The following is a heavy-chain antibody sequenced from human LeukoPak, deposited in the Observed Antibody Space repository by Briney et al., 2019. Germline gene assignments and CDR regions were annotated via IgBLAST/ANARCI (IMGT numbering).Heavy chain of an antibody. D-gene: IGHD5-24*01. CDR3: ARYVEGEGFDY. CDR2: IWYDGSKK. Sequence: GGSLRLSCAASGFXFSSYGMHWVRQAPGKGLEWVTVIWYDGSKKYYADAVKGRFTISRDNSKNTLYLQMNSLRAEDTAVYYCARYVEGEGFDYWGQGTLVTVSS. J-gene: IGHJ4*02. V-gene: IGHV3-33*01. CDR1: GFXFSSYG.